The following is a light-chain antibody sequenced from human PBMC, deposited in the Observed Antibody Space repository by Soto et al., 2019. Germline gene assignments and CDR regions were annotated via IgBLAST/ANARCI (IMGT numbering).Light chain of an antibody. CDR1: TSDVATYNL. Sequence: QSALTQPASVSGSPGQSITISCTGTTSDVATYNLVSWYQRHPGKAPNLLIYEDNKRPSGVSNRFSGSKSGNTASLTISGLRAXXEADYYCCSYAGSRTFVVFGGGTKLTVL. CDR2: EDN. J-gene: IGLJ2*01. V-gene: IGLV2-23*02. CDR3: CSYAGSRTFVV.